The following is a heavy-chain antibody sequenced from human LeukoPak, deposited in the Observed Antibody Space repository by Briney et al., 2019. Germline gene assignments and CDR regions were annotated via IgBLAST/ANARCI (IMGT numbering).Heavy chain of an antibody. V-gene: IGHV4-61*02. J-gene: IGHJ4*02. Sequence: SETLSLTCTVSGGSISSGSYYWSWIRQPAGKGLEWIGRIYTSGSTNYNPSLKSRVTISLDTSKNQFSLKLSSVTAADTAVYYCASDSFYDSGGYFYYWGQGTLVTVSS. CDR1: GGSISSGSYY. D-gene: IGHD3-22*01. CDR2: IYTSGST. CDR3: ASDSFYDSGGYFYY.